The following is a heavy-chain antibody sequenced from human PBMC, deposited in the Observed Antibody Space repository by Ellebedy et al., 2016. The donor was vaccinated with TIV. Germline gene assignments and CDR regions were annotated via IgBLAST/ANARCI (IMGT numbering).Heavy chain of an antibody. Sequence: GESLKISCAASGFTLRSSGMHWVRQAPGKGLEGVAYLPYDEVAKYTADSVKGRFTISRDISKNTLYLQMDSLRADDTAVYFRANGPLNVYGTGVWGQGTTVSVSS. CDR1: GFTLRSSG. D-gene: IGHD3-16*01. CDR3: ANGPLNVYGTGV. CDR2: LPYDEVAK. V-gene: IGHV3-30*02. J-gene: IGHJ6*02.